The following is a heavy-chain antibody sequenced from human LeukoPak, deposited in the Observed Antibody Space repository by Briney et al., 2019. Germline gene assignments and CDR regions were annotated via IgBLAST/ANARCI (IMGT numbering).Heavy chain of an antibody. CDR1: GFTFSSYS. J-gene: IGHJ3*02. D-gene: IGHD3-16*01. V-gene: IGHV3-21*01. Sequence: GGSLRLSCAASGFTFSSYSMNWVRQAPGKGLEWVSSISSSSSYIYYADSVKGRFTISRDNAKNSLYLQMNRLRAEDTAVYYCARDRATRGGVGAFDIWGQGTMVTVSS. CDR3: ARDRATRGGVGAFDI. CDR2: ISSSSSYI.